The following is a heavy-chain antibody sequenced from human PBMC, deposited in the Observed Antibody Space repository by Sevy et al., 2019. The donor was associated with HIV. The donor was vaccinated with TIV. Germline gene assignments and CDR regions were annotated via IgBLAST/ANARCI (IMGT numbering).Heavy chain of an antibody. J-gene: IGHJ6*02. Sequence: GGSLRLSCAAAGFSISDYFMTWIRQAPGKGLEWVSYISSSGDTIYYADSVKGRLTISRDNARNSLYLQMNSLRAEDTAVYYCARDHVKDGDLGDYYYSAMDVWGQGTTVTVSS. V-gene: IGHV3-11*01. CDR2: ISSSGDTI. D-gene: IGHD4-17*01. CDR1: GFSISDYF. CDR3: ARDHVKDGDLGDYYYSAMDV.